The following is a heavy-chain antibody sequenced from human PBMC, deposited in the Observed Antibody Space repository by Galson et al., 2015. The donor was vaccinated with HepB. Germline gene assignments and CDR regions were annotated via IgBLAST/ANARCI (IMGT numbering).Heavy chain of an antibody. CDR3: ARKTYYYDGSGIKVAWFDY. Sequence: QSGAEVKKPGESLRISCKGSGYSFTSYWISWVRQMPGKGLEWMGRIDPSDSYTNYSPSFQGHVTISADKSISTAYLQWSSLKASDTAMYYCARKTYYYDGSGIKVAWFDYWGQGTLVTVSS. CDR1: GYSFTSYW. V-gene: IGHV5-10-1*01. CDR2: IDPSDSYT. D-gene: IGHD3-22*01. J-gene: IGHJ4*02.